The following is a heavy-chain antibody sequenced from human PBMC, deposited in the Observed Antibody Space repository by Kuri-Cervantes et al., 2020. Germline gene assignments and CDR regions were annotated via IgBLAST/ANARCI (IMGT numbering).Heavy chain of an antibody. V-gene: IGHV3-13*01. CDR2: IGTAGDT. CDR1: GFTFSSYD. D-gene: IGHD3-10*01. Sequence: GESLKISCAASGFTFSSYDMHWVRQATGKGLEWVSAIGTAGDTYYPGSVKGRFTISRDNAKNSLYLQMNSLRAEDTALYYCAKGTYYYGSGAFDYWGQGTLVTVSS. CDR3: AKGTYYYGSGAFDY. J-gene: IGHJ4*02.